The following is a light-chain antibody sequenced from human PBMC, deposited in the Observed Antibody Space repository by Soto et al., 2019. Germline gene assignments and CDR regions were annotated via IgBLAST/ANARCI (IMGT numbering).Light chain of an antibody. J-gene: IGLJ1*01. CDR1: SSDVGGYDY. CDR2: DVN. Sequence: QSALTQPASVSGSPGQSITISCTGTSSDVGGYDYVSWYQQHPGKAPRFMIYDVNNRPSGVSDRFSGSKSGNTASLTISRLQAEDEADYYCSSYSSSSAPYVFGTGTKLTVL. V-gene: IGLV2-14*03. CDR3: SSYSSSSAPYV.